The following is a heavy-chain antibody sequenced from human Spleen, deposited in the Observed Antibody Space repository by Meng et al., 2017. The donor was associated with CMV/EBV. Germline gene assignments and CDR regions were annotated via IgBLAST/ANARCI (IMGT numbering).Heavy chain of an antibody. J-gene: IGHJ4*02. Sequence: EVQLLESGGGLVQPGGSLILSCAASGFTFSSYAMSWVRQAPGKGLEWVSAISGSGGSTYYADSVKGRFTISRDNSKNTLYLQMNSLRAEDTAVYYCAKDLRPNPDCFDYWGQGTLVTVSS. CDR3: AKDLRPNPDCFDY. CDR1: GFTFSSYA. CDR2: ISGSGGST. V-gene: IGHV3-23*01.